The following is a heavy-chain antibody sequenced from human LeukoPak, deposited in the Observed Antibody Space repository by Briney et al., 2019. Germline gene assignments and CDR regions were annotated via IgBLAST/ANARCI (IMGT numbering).Heavy chain of an antibody. CDR2: IYYSGST. D-gene: IGHD2-2*01. Sequence: PSETLSLTCTVSGGSISSYYWSWLRQPPGKGLEWIGYIYYSGSTNYNPSLKSRVTISVDTSKNQFSLKLSSVTAADTAVYYCARDLIESCSSTSCYQWFDPWGQGTLVTVSS. V-gene: IGHV4-59*01. CDR1: GGSISSYY. J-gene: IGHJ5*02. CDR3: ARDLIESCSSTSCYQWFDP.